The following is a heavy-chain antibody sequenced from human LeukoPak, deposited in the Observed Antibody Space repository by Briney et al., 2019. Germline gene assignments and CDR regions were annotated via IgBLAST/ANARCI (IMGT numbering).Heavy chain of an antibody. CDR3: ARAPYSMVTHYYYYYMDV. J-gene: IGHJ6*03. D-gene: IGHD5-18*01. CDR1: GVSFSGYY. V-gene: IGHV4-34*01. Sequence: PSETLSLTCAVYGVSFSGYYWSWIRQPPGKGLEGIGEINHSGSTNYNPSLKSRVTISVDTSKHQLPLKLGSVTAADPAVYFCARAPYSMVTHYYYYYMDVWGKGTTVTASS. CDR2: INHSGST.